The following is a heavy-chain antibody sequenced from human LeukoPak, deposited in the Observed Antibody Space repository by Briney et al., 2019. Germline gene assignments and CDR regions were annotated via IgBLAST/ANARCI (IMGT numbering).Heavy chain of an antibody. D-gene: IGHD2-21*01. CDR1: GYTFTSHG. CDR2: INAGNGNR. Sequence: ASVKVSCKASGYTFTSHGMNWGRQAPGQRLEWMGWINAGNGNRQYSQKFQGRATITRDTSASTVYMELSSLRSEDTAVYYCARDPINIYSYGMDVWGQGTTVTVAS. J-gene: IGHJ6*02. CDR3: ARDPINIYSYGMDV. V-gene: IGHV1-3*01.